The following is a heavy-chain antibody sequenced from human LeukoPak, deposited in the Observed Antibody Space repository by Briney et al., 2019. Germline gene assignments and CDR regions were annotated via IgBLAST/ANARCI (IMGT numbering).Heavy chain of an antibody. CDR2: ISSSGKNI. CDR3: ARVTYAVPDY. CDR1: GFTFSSYE. J-gene: IGHJ4*02. Sequence: PGGSLRLSCAASGFTFSSYEMNWVRQAPGKGLEWVSYISSSGKNIYFADSVKGRFTTSRDNAKNSLFLQMNSLRAEDTAVYYCARVTYAVPDYWGQGTLVAVSS. V-gene: IGHV3-48*03. D-gene: IGHD2/OR15-2a*01.